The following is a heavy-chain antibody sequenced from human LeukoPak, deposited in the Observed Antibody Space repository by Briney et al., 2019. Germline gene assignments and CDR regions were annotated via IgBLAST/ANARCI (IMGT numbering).Heavy chain of an antibody. CDR1: GYTFTSYD. CDR2: MNPNSGNT. V-gene: IGHV1-8*01. Sequence: ASVKVSCKASGYTFTSYDINWVRQATGQGLEWMGWMNPNSGNTGYAQKFQGRVTMTRNTSISTAYMELSSLRSEDTAVYYCVRGPTSQLMVYAILYYYYYCGMDVWGQGTTVTVSS. CDR3: VRGPTSQLMVYAILYYYYYCGMDV. D-gene: IGHD2-8*01. J-gene: IGHJ6*02.